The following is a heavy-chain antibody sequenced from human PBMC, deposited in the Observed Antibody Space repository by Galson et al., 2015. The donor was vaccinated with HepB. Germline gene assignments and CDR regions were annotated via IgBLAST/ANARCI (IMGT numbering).Heavy chain of an antibody. CDR1: GFTFSSYW. CDR2: IKQDGSEK. J-gene: IGHJ3*02. V-gene: IGHV3-7*01. CDR3: ARRALASTSCRLGCAFDI. Sequence: SLRLSCAASGFTFSSYWMSWVRQAPGKGLEWVANIKQDGSEKYYVDSVKGLFTISRDNAKNSLYLQMNSLRAEDTAEYYCARRALASTSCRLGCAFDIWGQGTMVTVSS. D-gene: IGHD2-2*01.